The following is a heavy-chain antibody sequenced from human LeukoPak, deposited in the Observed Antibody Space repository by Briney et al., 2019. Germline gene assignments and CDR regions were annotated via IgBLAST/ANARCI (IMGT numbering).Heavy chain of an antibody. V-gene: IGHV3-21*01. CDR3: ARESPPRGYCSGGSCYADY. D-gene: IGHD2-15*01. J-gene: IGHJ4*01. CDR2: ISSSSSYI. Sequence: PGGSLRLSCAASGFTFSSYSMNWVRQAPGKGLEWVSSISSSSSYIYYADSVKGRFTISRDNAKNSLYLQMNSLRAEDTAVYYCARESPPRGYCSGGSCYADYWGQEPWSPSPQ. CDR1: GFTFSSYS.